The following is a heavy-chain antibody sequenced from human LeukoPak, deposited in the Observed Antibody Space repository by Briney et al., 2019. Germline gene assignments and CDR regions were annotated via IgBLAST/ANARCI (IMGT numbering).Heavy chain of an antibody. CDR2: IYSAGAT. V-gene: IGHV3-NL1*01. D-gene: IGHD3-22*01. J-gene: IGHJ5*02. CDR1: GFTFSSYG. Sequence: PGGSLRLSCAASGFTFSSYGMHWVRQAPGKGLEWVSVIYSAGATYYSDSVEGRFTISRDNSKNTLYLQMTALRAEDTAVYYCSRGSDYDRSGYFYIMESWGQGTLVTVSS. CDR3: SRGSDYDRSGYFYIMES.